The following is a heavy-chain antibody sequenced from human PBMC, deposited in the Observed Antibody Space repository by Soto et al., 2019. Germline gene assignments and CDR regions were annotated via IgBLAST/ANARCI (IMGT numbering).Heavy chain of an antibody. D-gene: IGHD3-22*01. J-gene: IGHJ6*02. V-gene: IGHV1-2*04. CDR3: ARSRYYDSSGYYQPGHYYYGMDV. CDR2: NNPNNGGT. Sequence: ASVKVSCKASGYTFTGYYMHWVRQAPGQGLEWMGWNNPNNGGTNYAQKFQGWVTMTRDTSISTAYMELSRLRFDDTAVYFCARSRYYDSSGYYQPGHYYYGMDVWGQGTTVTVSS. CDR1: GYTFTGYY.